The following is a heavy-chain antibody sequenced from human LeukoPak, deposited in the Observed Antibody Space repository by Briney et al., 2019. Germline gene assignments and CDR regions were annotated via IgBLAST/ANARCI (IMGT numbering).Heavy chain of an antibody. CDR2: IYHSGST. V-gene: IGHV4-38-2*02. Sequence: SETLSLTCTVSGYSISSGYYWGWIRQPPGKGLEWIGSIYHSGSTYYNPSLKSRVTIPVDTSKNQFSLKLSSVTAADTAVYYCARHLNRPFYYYYYMDVWGKGATVIVSS. D-gene: IGHD2/OR15-2a*01. J-gene: IGHJ6*03. CDR3: ARHLNRPFYYYYYMDV. CDR1: GYSISSGYY.